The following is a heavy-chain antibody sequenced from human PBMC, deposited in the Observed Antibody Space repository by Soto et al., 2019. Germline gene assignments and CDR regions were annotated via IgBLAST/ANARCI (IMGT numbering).Heavy chain of an antibody. V-gene: IGHV4-39*01. CDR3: ARGVMPTIFSNYYTDV. Sequence: QLQLQESGPGLVKPSETLSLTCTVSGGSISGSSNYWGWIRQPPGKGLEWIGNIYYSGGTSYNPSLKSRVTISVDTYKNQFSLNLRSVTSADTAVYYCARGVMPTIFSNYYTDVWGKGTTVTVSS. CDR2: IYYSGGT. J-gene: IGHJ6*03. D-gene: IGHD3-3*01. CDR1: GGSISGSSNY.